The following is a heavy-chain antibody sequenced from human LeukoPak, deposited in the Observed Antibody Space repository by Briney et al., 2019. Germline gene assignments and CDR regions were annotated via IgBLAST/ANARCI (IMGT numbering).Heavy chain of an antibody. V-gene: IGHV4-34*01. CDR1: GGSFSGYY. Sequence: SETLSLTCAVYGGSFSGYYWSWIRQPSGKGREWIGEINHSGSTNYNPSLKSRFTISVDTSKNPFSLKLSSVTAADTAVYYCASPGGTSNYDSSGYTAFDIWGQGTMVTVSS. CDR2: INHSGST. J-gene: IGHJ3*02. CDR3: ASPGGTSNYDSSGYTAFDI. D-gene: IGHD3-22*01.